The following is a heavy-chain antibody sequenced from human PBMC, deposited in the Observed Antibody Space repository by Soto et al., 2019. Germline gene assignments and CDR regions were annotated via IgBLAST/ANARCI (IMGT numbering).Heavy chain of an antibody. CDR1: GFTFNSYG. D-gene: IGHD1-26*01. J-gene: IGHJ6*04. V-gene: IGHV3-30*03. Sequence: QVQLVESGGGVVQPGRSLRLSCAASGFTFNSYGMHWVRQGPGNGLEWVAFISYDSTKTYYADSVKGRFTISRDNSNSALYVQMNSLTGEDTAVYYCARTRSAWSDFHYYSLDVWGKGNTVTVPS. CDR2: ISYDSTKT. CDR3: ARTRSAWSDFHYYSLDV.